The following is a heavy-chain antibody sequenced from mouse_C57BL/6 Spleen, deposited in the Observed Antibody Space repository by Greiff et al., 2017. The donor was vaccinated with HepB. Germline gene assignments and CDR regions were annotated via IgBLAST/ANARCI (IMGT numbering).Heavy chain of an antibody. CDR2: IYPGSGNT. D-gene: IGHD2-4*01. CDR1: GYTFTDYY. CDR3: ARGDYDPRVLAY. Sequence: VQLKESGAELVRPGASVKLSCKASGYTFTDYYINWVKQRPGQGLEWIARIYPGSGNTYYNEKFKGKATLTAEKSSSTAYMQLSSLTSEDSAVYFCARGDYDPRVLAYWGQGTLVTVSA. J-gene: IGHJ3*01. V-gene: IGHV1-76*01.